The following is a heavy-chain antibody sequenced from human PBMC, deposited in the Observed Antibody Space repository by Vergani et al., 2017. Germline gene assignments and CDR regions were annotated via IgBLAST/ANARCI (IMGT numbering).Heavy chain of an antibody. Sequence: QVQLQQWGAGLLKPSETLSLTCAVYGGSFSAYYWSWIRQPPGKGLEWIGEINHSGSTNYNPSLKSRVTISVDTSKNQFALKLSSVTAADTAVYYCARDQRDCSGGSCYSGNWFDPWGQGTLVTVSS. D-gene: IGHD2-15*01. CDR3: ARDQRDCSGGSCYSGNWFDP. J-gene: IGHJ5*02. CDR2: INHSGST. CDR1: GGSFSAYY. V-gene: IGHV4-34*01.